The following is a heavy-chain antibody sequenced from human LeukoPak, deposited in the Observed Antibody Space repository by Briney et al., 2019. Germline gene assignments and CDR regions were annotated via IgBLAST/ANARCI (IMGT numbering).Heavy chain of an antibody. CDR1: GGTFNTYV. Sequence: ASVKVSCTTSGGTFNTYVINWVRQAPGQGLEWMGGIIPVFVAAKYAQKFQGRVTITADESTSTGYMELHSLTSEDTAVYYCARSGGGYCSGGKCHSGSWFEPWGQGTLVTVSS. J-gene: IGHJ5*02. CDR3: ARSGGGYCSGGKCHSGSWFEP. D-gene: IGHD2-15*01. CDR2: IIPVFVAA. V-gene: IGHV1-69*13.